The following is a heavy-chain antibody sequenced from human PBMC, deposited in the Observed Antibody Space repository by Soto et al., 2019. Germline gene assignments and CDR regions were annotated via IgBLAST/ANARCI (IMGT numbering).Heavy chain of an antibody. CDR3: ARHGSGGERTWFDP. Sequence: PSETLSLTCTVSDGPISSSNHFWGWIRQPPGKGLEWIGTIYYTGNTYYNSSLKSRVTMSVDTSRNQFSLKLSSVTAADTAVYYCARHGSGGERTWFDPLAPGVPVTVSS. V-gene: IGHV4-39*01. CDR1: DGPISSSNHF. J-gene: IGHJ5*02. D-gene: IGHD6-19*01. CDR2: IYYTGNT.